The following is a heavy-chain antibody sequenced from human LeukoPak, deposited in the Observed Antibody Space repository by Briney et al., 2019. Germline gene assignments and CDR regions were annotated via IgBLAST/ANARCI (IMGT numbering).Heavy chain of an antibody. D-gene: IGHD4-11*01. CDR1: GGTFSSYA. CDR3: ARERGAHDYSNYVGEGWFDP. Sequence: SSVKVSCKASGGTFSSYAISWVRQAPGQGLEWMGGIIPIFGTANYAQKFQGGVTITTDESTSTAYMELSSLRSEDTAVYYCARERGAHDYSNYVGEGWFDPWGQGTLVTVSS. V-gene: IGHV1-69*05. J-gene: IGHJ5*02. CDR2: IIPIFGTA.